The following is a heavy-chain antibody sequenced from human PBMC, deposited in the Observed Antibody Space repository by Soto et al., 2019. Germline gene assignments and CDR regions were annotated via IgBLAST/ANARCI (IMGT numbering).Heavy chain of an antibody. CDR3: ARDSRPQNVLLFLKSLAS. Sequence: SVKVSCKASGGSFSRYAINWVRQAPGQGLEWMGGTVPMSGAADYAGKSQDRLTITADESTSTVFMELSSLKSEDTAVYYCARDSRPQNVLLFLKSLASWGQGTLVTVSS. D-gene: IGHD3-3*01. CDR2: TVPMSGAA. V-gene: IGHV1-69*13. CDR1: GGSFSRYA. J-gene: IGHJ5*02.